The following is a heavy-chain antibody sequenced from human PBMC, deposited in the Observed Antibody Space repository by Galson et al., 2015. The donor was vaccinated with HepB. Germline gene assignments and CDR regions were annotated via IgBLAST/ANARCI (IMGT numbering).Heavy chain of an antibody. CDR1: GFIFSDYG. CDR3: AKDERVSVSRWFGDLSGAFDI. J-gene: IGHJ3*02. V-gene: IGHV3-30*18. Sequence: SLRLSCAASGFIFSDYGMHWVRQAPGKGLEWVAGISYDGSKKYYPDSVKGRFTISRDTSTSTLSLQMDSLRPDDTAVYYCAKDERVSVSRWFGDLSGAFDIWGQGTMVTVSS. D-gene: IGHD3-10*01. CDR2: ISYDGSKK.